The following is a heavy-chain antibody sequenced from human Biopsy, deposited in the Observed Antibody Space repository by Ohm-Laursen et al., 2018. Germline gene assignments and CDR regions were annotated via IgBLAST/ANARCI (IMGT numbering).Heavy chain of an antibody. CDR2: FAPENGKT. V-gene: IGHV1-24*01. CDR1: GYTLTELS. D-gene: IGHD1-1*01. Sequence: ASVKVSCNVSGYTLTELSMHWVRQAPGRGLEWMGGFAPENGKTIYAQKFQGRVTMTEDTSTDTAYMELSSLRSEDTAVYYCAADINVWNVNYWSQGTQVTVSS. J-gene: IGHJ4*02. CDR3: AADINVWNVNY.